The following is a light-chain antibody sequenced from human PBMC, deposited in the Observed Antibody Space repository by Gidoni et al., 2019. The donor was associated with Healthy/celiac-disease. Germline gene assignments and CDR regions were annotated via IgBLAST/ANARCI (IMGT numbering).Light chain of an antibody. CDR1: QSVSSSY. CDR2: GAS. Sequence: EIVLTQSPGTLSLSPGERPTLSCRASQSVSSSYLAWYQQKPGQAPRLLIYGASSRATGNPDRFSGSGSGTDFTLTISRLEPEDFAVYYCQQYGSSPQYTFGQGTKLEIK. V-gene: IGKV3-20*01. J-gene: IGKJ2*01. CDR3: QQYGSSPQYT.